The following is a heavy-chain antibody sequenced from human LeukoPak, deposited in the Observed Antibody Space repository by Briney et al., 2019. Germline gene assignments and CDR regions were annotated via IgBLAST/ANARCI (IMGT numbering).Heavy chain of an antibody. CDR1: GFTFSSYA. J-gene: IGHJ6*02. V-gene: IGHV3-23*01. D-gene: IGHD1-26*01. CDR2: ISGSGGST. CDR3: AKGSGGSYYGYYYYGMDV. Sequence: GGSLRLSCAASGFTFSSYAMSWVRQAPGKGLEWVSAISGSGGSTYYADSVKGRFTISRDNSKNTLYLQMNSLRAEDTAVYYCAKGSGGSYYGYYYYGMDVWGQGTTVTVSS.